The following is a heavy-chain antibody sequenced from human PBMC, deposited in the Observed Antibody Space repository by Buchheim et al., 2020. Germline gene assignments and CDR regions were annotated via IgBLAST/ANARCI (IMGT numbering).Heavy chain of an antibody. CDR1: GGSFSGYY. Sequence: QVQLQQWGAGLLKPSETLPLTCAVYGGSFSGYYWSWIRQPPGKGLEWIGEINHSGSTNYNPSLKSRVTISVDTSKNQFSLKLSSVTAADTAVYYCARHDFWSGRFDYWGQGTL. V-gene: IGHV4-34*01. D-gene: IGHD3-3*01. CDR2: INHSGST. CDR3: ARHDFWSGRFDY. J-gene: IGHJ4*02.